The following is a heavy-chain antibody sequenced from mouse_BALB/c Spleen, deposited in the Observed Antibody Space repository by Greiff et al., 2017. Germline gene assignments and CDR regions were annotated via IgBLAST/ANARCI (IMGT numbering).Heavy chain of an antibody. CDR3: ARSEAYYGNSFDY. D-gene: IGHD2-10*01. Sequence: EVKLVESGGGLVQPGGSRKLSCAASGFTFSSFGMHWVRQAPEKGLEWVAYISSGSSTIYYADTVKGRFTISRDNPKNTLFLQMTSLRSEDTAMYYCARSEAYYGNSFDYWGQGTTLTVSS. J-gene: IGHJ2*01. V-gene: IGHV5-17*02. CDR1: GFTFSSFG. CDR2: ISSGSSTI.